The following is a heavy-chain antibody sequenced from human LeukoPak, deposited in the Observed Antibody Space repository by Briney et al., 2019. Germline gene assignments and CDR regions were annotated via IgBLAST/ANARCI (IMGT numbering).Heavy chain of an antibody. D-gene: IGHD2-15*01. CDR1: GLTFSRDW. J-gene: IGHJ5*02. CDR2: IRQDGGET. Sequence: GGSLRLSCEASGLTFSRDWMGWVRQAPGKGLEWVANIRQDGGETYYGDSVKGRFIISRDNAKNSLFLQMNRLRAEDTAVYYCAKDAAKKVVVAATRSYNWFDPWGQGTLVTVSS. V-gene: IGHV3-7*01. CDR3: AKDAAKKVVVAATRSYNWFDP.